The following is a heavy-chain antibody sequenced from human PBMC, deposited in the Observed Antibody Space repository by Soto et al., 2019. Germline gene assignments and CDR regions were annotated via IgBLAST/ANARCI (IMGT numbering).Heavy chain of an antibody. CDR3: GRGPTDYYDNSANYFFDY. Sequence: QVQLVQSGAEVKKPGASVKVSCKAPGYTFITYGVSWVRQAPGQGLVWLGWISTYNGNTRYAERLQGRVTMTTDTTTNTAYMELRNLRSDDTAVYYCGRGPTDYYDNSANYFFDYWGQGTLVTVSS. CDR2: ISTYNGNT. D-gene: IGHD3-22*01. V-gene: IGHV1-18*01. CDR1: GYTFITYG. J-gene: IGHJ4*02.